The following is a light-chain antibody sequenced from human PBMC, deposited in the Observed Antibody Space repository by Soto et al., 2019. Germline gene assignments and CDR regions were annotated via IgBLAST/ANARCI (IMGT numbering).Light chain of an antibody. CDR1: RSVTTF. Sequence: EIVLTQSPATLSLSAGERATLSCRASRSVTTFLAWYQQKPGQAPRLLIYDASKRATGVPTRFSGSGSGTDFTLTISSLEPEDFAVYYCQQRTNWPLTFGGGTKVERK. CDR2: DAS. CDR3: QQRTNWPLT. J-gene: IGKJ4*01. V-gene: IGKV3-11*01.